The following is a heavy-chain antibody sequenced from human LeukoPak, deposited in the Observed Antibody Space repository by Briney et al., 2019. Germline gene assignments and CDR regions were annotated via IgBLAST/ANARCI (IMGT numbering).Heavy chain of an antibody. J-gene: IGHJ4*02. CDR2: ISSSSSYI. CDR1: GFTVSSNS. CDR3: ARSDVPGY. V-gene: IGHV3-21*01. D-gene: IGHD3-10*02. Sequence: GGSLRLSCTVSGFTVSSNSMSWVRQAPGKGLEWVSSISSSSSYIYYADSVKGRFTISRDNAKNSLYLQMNSLRAEDTAVYYCARSDVPGYWGQGTLVTVSS.